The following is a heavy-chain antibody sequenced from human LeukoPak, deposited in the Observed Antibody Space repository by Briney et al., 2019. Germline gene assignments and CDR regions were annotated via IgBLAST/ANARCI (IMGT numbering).Heavy chain of an antibody. J-gene: IGHJ4*02. Sequence: SETLCLTCSVSGDSISIYHWSWIRQPPGKGLEWIGYIYNSGSTNYNPSLKSRVTISVDTSKNQFSLKLTSVTAADTAVYYCARDRELGYWGQGTLVTVSS. CDR3: ARDRELGY. CDR1: GDSISIYH. CDR2: IYNSGST. V-gene: IGHV4-59*01. D-gene: IGHD3-10*01.